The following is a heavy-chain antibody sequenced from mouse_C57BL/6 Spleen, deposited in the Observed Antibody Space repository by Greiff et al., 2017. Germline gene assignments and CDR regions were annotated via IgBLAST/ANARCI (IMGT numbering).Heavy chain of an antibody. CDR2: IDPETGGT. J-gene: IGHJ2*01. V-gene: IGHV1-15*01. CDR1: GYTFTDYE. D-gene: IGHD1-1*01. Sequence: VQLQQSGAELVRPGASVTLSCKASGYTFTDYEMHWVKQTPVHGLEWIGAIDPETGGTAYNQKFKGKAILTADKSSSTAYMELRSLTSEDSAVYYCTLITTVVATGYDLDCWGQGTTRTGSS. CDR3: TLITTVVATGYDLDC.